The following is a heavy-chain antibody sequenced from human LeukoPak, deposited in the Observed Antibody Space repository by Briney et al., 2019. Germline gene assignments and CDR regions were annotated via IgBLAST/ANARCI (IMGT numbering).Heavy chain of an antibody. J-gene: IGHJ4*02. Sequence: PSETLSLTCTVSGGSISSGSYYWSWIRRPAGKGLEWIGRIYTSGSTNYNPSLKSRVTISVDTSKNQFSLKLSSVTAADTAVYYCARSGEWLDFDYWGQGTLVTVSS. D-gene: IGHD6-19*01. CDR2: IYTSGST. CDR3: ARSGEWLDFDY. CDR1: GGSISSGSYY. V-gene: IGHV4-61*02.